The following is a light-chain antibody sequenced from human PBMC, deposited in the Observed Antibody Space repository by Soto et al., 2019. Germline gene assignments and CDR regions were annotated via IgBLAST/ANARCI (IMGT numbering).Light chain of an antibody. J-gene: IGLJ3*02. CDR2: AVT. Sequence: QSALTQPASVSGSPGQSITISCTGTSSDVGGYSYVSWYQRHPDKAPKLMIYAVTNRPSGVSDRFSGSKSGNTASLTISGLQTEDEADYYCSSYSTSGTLWVFGGGTKLTVL. V-gene: IGLV2-14*03. CDR3: SSYSTSGTLWV. CDR1: SSDVGGYSY.